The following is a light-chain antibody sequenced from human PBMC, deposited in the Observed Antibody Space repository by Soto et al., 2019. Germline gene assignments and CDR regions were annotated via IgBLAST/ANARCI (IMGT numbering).Light chain of an antibody. CDR1: SSDVGGYNY. Sequence: QSVLTQPPSASGPPGQSVTISCTGTSSDVGGYNYVSWYQQHPGKAPKLIIYEVSERPSGVPARFSGSKSGNTASLTVSGLQAEDEADYYCSSYAASNNLYVFGTGTKVTVL. J-gene: IGLJ1*01. V-gene: IGLV2-8*01. CDR2: EVS. CDR3: SSYAASNNLYV.